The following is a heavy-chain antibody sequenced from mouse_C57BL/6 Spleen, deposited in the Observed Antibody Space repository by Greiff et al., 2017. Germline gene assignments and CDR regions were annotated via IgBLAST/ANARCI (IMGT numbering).Heavy chain of an antibody. CDR1: GYTFTDYE. D-gene: IGHD2-13*01. Sequence: VKLQEPGAELVMPGASVTLSCKASGYTFTDYEMHWVKQTPVHGLEWIGAIDPETGGSAYNQKFKGKAILTADKSSSTAYMELRSLTSEASAVSYCTGEGFAYWGQGTLVTVSA. CDR2: IDPETGGS. CDR3: TGEGFAY. J-gene: IGHJ3*01. V-gene: IGHV1-15*01.